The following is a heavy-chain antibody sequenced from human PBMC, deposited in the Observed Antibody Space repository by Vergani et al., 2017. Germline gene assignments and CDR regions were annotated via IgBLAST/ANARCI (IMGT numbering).Heavy chain of an antibody. CDR2: ISGSGGST. Sequence: EVQLLESGGGLVQPVGSLRLSCAASGFTFSSYAMSWVRQAPGKGLEWVSAISGSGGSTYYADSVKGRFTISRDNSKNTLYLQMNSLRAEDTAVYYCAKTTTLYSSGWVDYWGQGTLVTVSS. CDR1: GFTFSSYA. D-gene: IGHD6-19*01. J-gene: IGHJ4*02. CDR3: AKTTTLYSSGWVDY. V-gene: IGHV3-23*01.